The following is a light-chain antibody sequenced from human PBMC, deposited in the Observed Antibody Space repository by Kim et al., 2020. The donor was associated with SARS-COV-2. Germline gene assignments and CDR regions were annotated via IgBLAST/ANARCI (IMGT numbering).Light chain of an antibody. V-gene: IGKV3-20*01. CDR3: QQYCSSPWT. Sequence: PRSMAPRACGASPRVASNYLACYQQKPGQAPGLLIYAASSRATGIPNRFSGSGSGTEFTITIIRLEPEDVAVYYCQQYCSSPWTFAQGTKVEIK. J-gene: IGKJ1*01. CDR2: AAS. CDR1: PRVASNY.